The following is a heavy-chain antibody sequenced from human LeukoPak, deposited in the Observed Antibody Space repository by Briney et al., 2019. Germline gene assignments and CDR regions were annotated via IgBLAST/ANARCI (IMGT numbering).Heavy chain of an antibody. D-gene: IGHD3-22*01. CDR1: GFNVSSNY. V-gene: IGHV3-53*01. Sequence: GGSLRLSCAASGFNVSSNYMSWVRQAPGKGLEWVSVMYSGGNTYYADSVKGRFTVSRDTSKNTLSVLLNSLRADDTDIYYCATSLKQLGRGQTYYYDSSGYYYWGQGTLVAVSS. J-gene: IGHJ4*02. CDR2: MYSGGNT. CDR3: ATSLKQLGRGQTYYYDSSGYYY.